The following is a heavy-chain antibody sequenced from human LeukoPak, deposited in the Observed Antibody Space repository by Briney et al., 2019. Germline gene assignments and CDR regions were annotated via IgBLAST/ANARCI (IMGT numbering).Heavy chain of an antibody. D-gene: IGHD6-19*01. CDR2: IVVGSGNT. CDR1: GFTFTSSA. V-gene: IGHV1-58*01. Sequence: SVKVSCKASGFTFTSSAVQWVRQARGQRLEWIGWIVVGSGNTNYAQKFQERVTITRDMSTSTAYMELSSLRSGDTAVYYCAAEYSSGWWGEYWGQGTLVTVSS. J-gene: IGHJ4*02. CDR3: AAEYSSGWWGEY.